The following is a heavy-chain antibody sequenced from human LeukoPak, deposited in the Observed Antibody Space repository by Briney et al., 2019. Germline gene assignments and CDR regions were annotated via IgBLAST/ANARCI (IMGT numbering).Heavy chain of an antibody. V-gene: IGHV4-59*01. D-gene: IGHD3-3*01. CDR3: ARLPGAFGVVKRGFDY. J-gene: IGHJ4*02. CDR1: GGSISIYH. CDR2: IYYTGST. Sequence: SETLSLTCTVSGGSISIYHWSWLRQPPGKGLEWIGYIYYTGSTNYNPSTTYNPSLKSRVTISVDTSKNQFSLKLNSVTAADTAVYYCARLPGAFGVVKRGFDYWGQGTLVTVSS.